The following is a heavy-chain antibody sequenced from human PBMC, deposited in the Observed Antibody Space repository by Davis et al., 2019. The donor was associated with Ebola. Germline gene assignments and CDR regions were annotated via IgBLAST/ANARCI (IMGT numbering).Heavy chain of an antibody. CDR2: ISGSGGST. CDR3: AKDRSRFLEWLLYYGMDV. CDR1: GFTFSSYA. Sequence: AGSLRLSCAASGFTFSSYAMSWVRHAPGKGLEWVSAISGSGGSTYYADSVKGRFTISRDNSKNTLYLQMNSLRAEDTAVYYCAKDRSRFLEWLLYYGMDVWGQGTTVTVSS. D-gene: IGHD3-3*01. V-gene: IGHV3-23*01. J-gene: IGHJ6*02.